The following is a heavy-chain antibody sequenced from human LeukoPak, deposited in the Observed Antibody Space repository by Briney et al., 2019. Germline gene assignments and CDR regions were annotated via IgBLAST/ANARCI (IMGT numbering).Heavy chain of an antibody. CDR1: GFTLSRCW. D-gene: IGHD3-10*01. J-gene: IGHJ4*02. CDR2: INTDGSST. Sequence: GGSLRLSCVGSGFTLSRCWMHWVRQAPGKGLVWVSHINTDGSSTNYADSVKGRFTISRDNAKNTLYLQMNSLRAEDTAVYYCARFGWVPPTHFDYWGQGTLVTVSS. CDR3: ARFGWVPPTHFDY. V-gene: IGHV3-74*01.